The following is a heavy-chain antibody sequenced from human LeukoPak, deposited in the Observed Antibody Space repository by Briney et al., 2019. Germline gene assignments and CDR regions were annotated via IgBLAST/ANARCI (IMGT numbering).Heavy chain of an antibody. Sequence: GGSLRLSCAASGFTFDDYAMHWVRQAPGKGLEWVSGISWNSGKIDYADSVKGRFIISRDNAKNSLYLQMNSLRVEDTALYYCAKDTLYGSGYGSHFDYWGQGTLVTVSS. CDR1: GFTFDDYA. V-gene: IGHV3-9*01. CDR2: ISWNSGKI. J-gene: IGHJ4*02. CDR3: AKDTLYGSGYGSHFDY. D-gene: IGHD5-18*01.